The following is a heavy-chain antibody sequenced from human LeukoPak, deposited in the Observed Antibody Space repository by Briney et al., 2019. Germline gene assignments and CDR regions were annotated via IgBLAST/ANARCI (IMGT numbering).Heavy chain of an antibody. J-gene: IGHJ3*01. D-gene: IGHD3-16*01. CDR1: GFPFSSFG. CDR2: ISNSGATV. Sequence: GGSLRLSCAASGFPFSSFGLNWVRQAPGKGLEWVSHISNSGATVYYADSVRGRFTFSRGNAKNSLYLQMNSLRAEDTAVYYCARDLVSGAYTFDVWGQGTMVTVSS. CDR3: ARDLVSGAYTFDV. V-gene: IGHV3-48*03.